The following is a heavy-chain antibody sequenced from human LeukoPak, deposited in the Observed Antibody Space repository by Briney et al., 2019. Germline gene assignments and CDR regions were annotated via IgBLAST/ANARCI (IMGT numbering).Heavy chain of an antibody. CDR3: ARGSYYDSSGYYQNDAFDI. D-gene: IGHD3-22*01. V-gene: IGHV1-8*01. Sequence: ASVKVSCKASGYTFTSYDINWVRQATGQGLERTGWMNPNSGNTGYAQKFQGRVTMTRNTSISTAYMELSSLRSEDTAVYYCARGSYYDSSGYYQNDAFDIWGQGTMVTVSS. J-gene: IGHJ3*02. CDR1: GYTFTSYD. CDR2: MNPNSGNT.